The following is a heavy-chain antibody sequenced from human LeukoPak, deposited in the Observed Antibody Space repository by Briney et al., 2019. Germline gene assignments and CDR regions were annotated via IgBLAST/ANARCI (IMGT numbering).Heavy chain of an antibody. V-gene: IGHV4-30-4*01. CDR2: IYYSGST. J-gene: IGHJ4*02. CDR1: GGSISSGDYY. Sequence: SQTLSLTCTVSGGSISSGDYYWSWIRQPPGKGLEWIGYIYYSGSTYYNPSLKSRVTISVDTSKNQFSLKLSSVTAADTAVYYCAGKTRHGSRPVSYYFDYWGQGTLVTVSS. CDR3: AGKTRHGSRPVSYYFDY. D-gene: IGHD6-13*01.